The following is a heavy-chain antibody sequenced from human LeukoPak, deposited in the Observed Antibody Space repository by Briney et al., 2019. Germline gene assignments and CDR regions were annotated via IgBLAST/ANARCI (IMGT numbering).Heavy chain of an antibody. Sequence: GGSLRLSCAASGFTFKNSWMTWVRQAPGKGLEWVANIKKDGSDAYYVDSVKGRFTISRDNAQNSLFLQMNSLRAEDTALYYCLQYDAGSAWGQGTLVTVLS. J-gene: IGHJ5*02. D-gene: IGHD3-10*01. V-gene: IGHV3-7*01. CDR2: IKKDGSDA. CDR3: LQYDAGSA. CDR1: GFTFKNSW.